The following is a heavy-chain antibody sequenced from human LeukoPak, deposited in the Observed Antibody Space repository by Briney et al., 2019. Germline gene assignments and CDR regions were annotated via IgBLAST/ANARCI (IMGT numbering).Heavy chain of an antibody. D-gene: IGHD6-6*01. CDR1: GVSISNYY. V-gene: IGHV4-59*01. CDR2: IYYTGST. CDR3: ARWGSIAVARFDY. J-gene: IGHJ4*02. Sequence: SETLSLTCTVSGVSISNYYWSWVRQPPGKGLEWVGYIYYTGSTNYNPSLTSRVNISVDTSKNQFSLNLTSVTAADTAVYYCARWGSIAVARFDYWGQGTLVTVSS.